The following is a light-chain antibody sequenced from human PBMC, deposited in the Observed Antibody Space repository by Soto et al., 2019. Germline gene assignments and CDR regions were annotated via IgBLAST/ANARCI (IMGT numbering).Light chain of an antibody. CDR1: ESISVW. V-gene: IGKV1-5*01. J-gene: IGKJ4*01. CDR2: DAS. CDR3: QQYNSYSVT. Sequence: DIPMTQSPSALSASVGDRVTITCRASESISVWLAWYQQKPGKAPKLLIYDASSLESGVPARFSGSGSGTEFTLTIHSLQPDDFATYYCQQYNSYSVTFGGGTKVEIK.